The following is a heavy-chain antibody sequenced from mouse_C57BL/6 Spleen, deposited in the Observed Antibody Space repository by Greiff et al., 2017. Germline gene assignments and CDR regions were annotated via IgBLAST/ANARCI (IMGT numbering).Heavy chain of an antibody. CDR2: INPNYGTT. D-gene: IGHD1-1*01. CDR3: ARSRYYSGNHLRDYFDY. Sequence: EVQLQESGPELVKPGASVKISCKASGYSFTDYNMNWVKQSNGKSLEWIGVINPNYGTTSYNQKFKGKATLTVDQSSSTAYMQLNSLTSEDSAVYYCARSRYYSGNHLRDYFDYWGQGTTLTVSS. J-gene: IGHJ2*01. V-gene: IGHV1-39*01. CDR1: GYSFTDYN.